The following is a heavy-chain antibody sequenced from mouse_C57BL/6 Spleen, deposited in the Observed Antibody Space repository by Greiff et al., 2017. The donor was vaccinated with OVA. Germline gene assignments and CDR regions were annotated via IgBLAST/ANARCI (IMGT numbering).Heavy chain of an antibody. D-gene: IGHD1-1*01. J-gene: IGHJ1*03. V-gene: IGHV1-52*01. CDR1: GYTFTSYW. CDR2: IDPSDSET. CDR3: ARGVSITTVVEYCDV. Sequence: VQLQQPGAELVRPGSSVKLSCKASGYTFTSYWMHWVKQRPVQGLEWIGNIDPSDSETHYNQKFKDKATLTVDKSSSTAYMQLSSLTSEDSAVYCCARGVSITTVVEYCDVWGTGTTVTVSS.